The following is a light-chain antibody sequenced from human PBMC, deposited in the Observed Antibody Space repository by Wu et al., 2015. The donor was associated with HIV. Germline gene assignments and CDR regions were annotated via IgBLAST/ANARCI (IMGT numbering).Light chain of an antibody. V-gene: IGKV3-11*01. J-gene: IGKJ2*01. CDR1: QSVRSH. Sequence: DIVLTQSPDTLSLSPGERATLSCRASQSVRSHLAWYQQKPGQAPRLLIYHASNRATGVPARFTGSGSGTDFTLAISSLEPEDYAVYYCQQRTDWRYTFGQGTKLEI. CDR3: QQRTDWRYT. CDR2: HAS.